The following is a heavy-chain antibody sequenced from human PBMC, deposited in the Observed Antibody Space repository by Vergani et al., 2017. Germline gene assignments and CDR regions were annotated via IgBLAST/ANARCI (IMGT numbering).Heavy chain of an antibody. CDR1: GFTFDDYA. CDR2: INWNSGSI. CDR3: AKDQLNYYYYGMDV. Sequence: EVQLVESGGGLVQPGRSLRLSCAASGFTFDDYAMHWVRQAPGKGLEWVSGINWNSGSIGYADSGKGRFTISRDNAKNSLYLQMNSLRAEDTALYYCAKDQLNYYYYGMDVWGQGTTVTVSS. J-gene: IGHJ6*02. V-gene: IGHV3-9*01. D-gene: IGHD6-6*01.